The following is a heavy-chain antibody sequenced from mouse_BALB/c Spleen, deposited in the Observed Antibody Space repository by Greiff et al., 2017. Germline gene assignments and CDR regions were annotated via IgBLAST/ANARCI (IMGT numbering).Heavy chain of an antibody. CDR2: ISNGGGST. CDR1: GFTFSSYT. V-gene: IGHV5-12-2*01. J-gene: IGHJ3*01. D-gene: IGHD1-1*01. CDR3: ARHSGSSEAY. Sequence: EVKLVESGGGLVQPGGSLKLSCAASGFTFSSYTMSWVRQTPEKRLEWVAYISNGGGSTYYPDTVKGRFTISRDNAKNTLYLQMSSLKSEDTAMYYCARHSGSSEAYWGQGTLVTVSA.